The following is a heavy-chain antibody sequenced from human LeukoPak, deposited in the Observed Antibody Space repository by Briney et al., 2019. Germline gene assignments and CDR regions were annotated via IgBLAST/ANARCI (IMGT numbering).Heavy chain of an antibody. Sequence: GESLKISCKGSGYSFTSYWIGWVRQMPGKGLEWMGIIYPGDSDTRYSPSFQGQVTISADKSISTAYLQWSSLKASDTAMYYCARSPDWPVYYMDVWGKGTTVTVSS. CDR3: ARSPDWPVYYMDV. CDR1: GYSFTSYW. D-gene: IGHD3-9*01. CDR2: IYPGDSDT. J-gene: IGHJ6*03. V-gene: IGHV5-51*01.